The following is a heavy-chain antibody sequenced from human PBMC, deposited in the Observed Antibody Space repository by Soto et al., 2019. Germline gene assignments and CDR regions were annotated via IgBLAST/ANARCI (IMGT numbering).Heavy chain of an antibody. V-gene: IGHV1-18*04. CDR2: ISAYNGNT. D-gene: IGHD3-22*01. CDR1: GYTFTSYG. Sequence: ASVKVSCKASGYTFTSYGISWVRQAPGQGLEWMGWISAYNGNTNYAQKLQGRVTMTTDTSTSTAYMELRSLRSDDTAVYYCARDVSPFCSGGSCPDYYDSSGYYHWGQGTLVTVFS. J-gene: IGHJ5*02. CDR3: ARDVSPFCSGGSCPDYYDSSGYYH.